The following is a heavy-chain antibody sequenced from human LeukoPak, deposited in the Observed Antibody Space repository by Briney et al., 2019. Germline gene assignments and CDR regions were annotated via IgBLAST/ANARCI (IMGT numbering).Heavy chain of an antibody. J-gene: IGHJ4*02. CDR2: IYYSGST. Sequence: SETLSLTCTVSGGSISSSSYYWGWIRQPPGKGLEWIGSIYYSGSTYYNPSLKSRVTISVDTSKNQFSLKLSSVTAADTAVYYCARGGRGILLDYWGQGTLVTVSS. V-gene: IGHV4-39*07. CDR1: GGSISSSSYY. CDR3: ARGGRGILLDY. D-gene: IGHD6-13*01.